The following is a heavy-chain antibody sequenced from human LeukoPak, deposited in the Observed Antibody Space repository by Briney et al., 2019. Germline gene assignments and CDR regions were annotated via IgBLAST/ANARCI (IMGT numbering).Heavy chain of an antibody. CDR1: GGSISSYY. CDR2: IYTSGSA. Sequence: PSETLSLTCTVSGGSISSYYWSWIRQPAGKGLEWIGHIYTSGSANYNPSLKSRVTMSVDTSKRQFSLKLSSVTAADTAVYYCVRGVAGHLNWFDPWGQGTLVTVSS. D-gene: IGHD6-19*01. CDR3: VRGVAGHLNWFDP. J-gene: IGHJ5*02. V-gene: IGHV4-4*07.